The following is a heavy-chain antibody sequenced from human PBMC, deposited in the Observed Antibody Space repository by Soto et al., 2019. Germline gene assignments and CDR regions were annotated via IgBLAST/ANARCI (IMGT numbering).Heavy chain of an antibody. CDR3: ARDRRVVVVAATQRLYYYSYYMDV. J-gene: IGHJ6*03. CDR1: GYTCTSYG. CDR2: ISAYNGNT. V-gene: IGHV1-18*01. Sequence: QVQLVQSGAEVKKPGASVKVSCKASGYTCTSYGISWVRQAPGQGLEWMGWISAYNGNTNYAQKLQGRVTMTTDTSTSTAYMELRSLSSDDTAVYYCARDRRVVVVAATQRLYYYSYYMDVWGKGTTVTVS. D-gene: IGHD2-15*01.